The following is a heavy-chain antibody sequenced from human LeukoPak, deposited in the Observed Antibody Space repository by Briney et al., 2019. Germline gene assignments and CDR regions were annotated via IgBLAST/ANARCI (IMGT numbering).Heavy chain of an antibody. CDR1: GFTFNKYG. Sequence: GGSLRLSCAASGFTFNKYGMHWVRQAPGKGLEWVALIWYGGSNKNYADSVKGRFTISRDNSKNTLDLQMNSLRAEDTAVYYCAREGYWSGSQYYYYGMDVWGQGTTVTVSS. V-gene: IGHV3-33*01. CDR2: IWYGGSNK. CDR3: AREGYWSGSQYYYYGMDV. J-gene: IGHJ6*02. D-gene: IGHD3-3*01.